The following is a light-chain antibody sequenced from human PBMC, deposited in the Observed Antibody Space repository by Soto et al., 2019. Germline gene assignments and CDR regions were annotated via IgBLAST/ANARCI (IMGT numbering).Light chain of an antibody. CDR1: QGISTF. CDR2: AAS. CDR3: QHYDGYPQI. V-gene: IGKV1-16*01. Sequence: DIQMTQSPSSVTASVGDRVTITCRASQGISTFLAWFQQKQGKAPKPXIYAASSLHSGVPSRFSGSGSGTDFTLTISSLQPEDFATYYCQHYDGYPQIFGQGTRLEIK. J-gene: IGKJ5*01.